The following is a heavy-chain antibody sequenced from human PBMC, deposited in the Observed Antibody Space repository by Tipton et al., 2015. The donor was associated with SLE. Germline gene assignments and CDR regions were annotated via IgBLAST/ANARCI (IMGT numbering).Heavy chain of an antibody. CDR3: ARGGDYWSGPTSDHYFHYYMDV. J-gene: IGHJ6*03. Sequence: TLSLTCTVSGASITSGSFYWSWIRQSVGKGLEWIGRMYTSGSTNYNPSLRSRVTISVDTSKNQFSLKLDSVTAADTAVYFCARGGDYWSGPTSDHYFHYYMDVWGKGTTVTVSS. CDR2: MYTSGST. V-gene: IGHV4-61*02. D-gene: IGHD3-3*01. CDR1: GASITSGSFY.